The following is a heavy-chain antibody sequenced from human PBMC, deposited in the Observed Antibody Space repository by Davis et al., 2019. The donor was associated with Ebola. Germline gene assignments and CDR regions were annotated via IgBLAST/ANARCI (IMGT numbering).Heavy chain of an antibody. CDR2: ISAYNGNT. V-gene: IGHV1-18*01. CDR3: ARGGDGMDV. Sequence: ASVKVSCKASGYTFTSYGISWVRQAPGQGLEWMGWISAYNGNTNYAQKFQGRVTMTRNTSITTVYMELSSLRTEDTAVYYCARGGDGMDVWGQGTTVTVSS. D-gene: IGHD3-10*01. J-gene: IGHJ6*02. CDR1: GYTFTSYG.